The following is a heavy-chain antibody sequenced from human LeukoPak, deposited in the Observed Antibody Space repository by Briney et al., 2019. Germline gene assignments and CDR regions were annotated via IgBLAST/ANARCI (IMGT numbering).Heavy chain of an antibody. V-gene: IGHV3-9*01. CDR2: ISWNSGSI. CDR3: AKDMRTYDSSGLFDY. D-gene: IGHD3-22*01. J-gene: IGHJ4*02. CDR1: GFTFSDYA. Sequence: GGSLRLSCAASGFTFSDYAMHWVRQAPGKGLEWVSGISWNSGSIGYADSVKGRFTISRDNAKNSLYLQMNSLRAEDTALYYCAKDMRTYDSSGLFDYWGQGTLVTVSS.